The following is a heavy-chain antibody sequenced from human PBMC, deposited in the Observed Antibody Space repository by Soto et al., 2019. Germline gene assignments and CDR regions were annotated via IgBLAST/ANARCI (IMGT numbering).Heavy chain of an antibody. J-gene: IGHJ5*02. CDR3: ARDPVGPAWFDP. CDR2: INTYNGNT. V-gene: IGHV1-18*01. D-gene: IGHD1-26*01. Sequence: QVQLVQSGAEVKKPGASVKVSCKASGYTFINYGISWVRQAPGQGLEWMGWINTYNGNTNYAKKCQGRVTMTTDPGTSTALIALTSLRSDDTAVYRCARDPVGPAWFDPWGQGTLVTVSS. CDR1: GYTFINYG.